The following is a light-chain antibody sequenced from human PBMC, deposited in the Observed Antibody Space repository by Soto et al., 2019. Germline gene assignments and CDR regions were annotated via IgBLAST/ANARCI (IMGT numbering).Light chain of an antibody. CDR1: SSDVGAYNF. J-gene: IGLJ1*01. V-gene: IGLV2-14*03. CDR3: SAYTVSRNYV. CDR2: NVY. Sequence: QSTLTQPASISVSPGQSITISCTGTSSDVGAYNFVSWHQQHPGKAPKLMIYNVYDRPSGISYRFSGSKSGNTASLTISGLQGEEEADYYCSAYTVSRNYVFGTGTKVTVL.